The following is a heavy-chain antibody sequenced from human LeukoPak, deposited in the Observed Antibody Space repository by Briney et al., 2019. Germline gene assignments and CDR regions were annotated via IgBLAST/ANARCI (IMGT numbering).Heavy chain of an antibody. V-gene: IGHV3-7*03. CDR1: GFTFSNYW. CDR2: IKQDGSEK. CDR3: ANVRYKYGKDY. Sequence: GGSLRLSCAASGFTFSNYWMNWVRQVPGKGLEWVANIKQDGSEKYYVDSVKGRFTISRDNAKNSLYLQMNSLRAEDTAVYYCANVRYKYGKDYWGQGTLVTVSS. J-gene: IGHJ4*02. D-gene: IGHD2/OR15-2a*01.